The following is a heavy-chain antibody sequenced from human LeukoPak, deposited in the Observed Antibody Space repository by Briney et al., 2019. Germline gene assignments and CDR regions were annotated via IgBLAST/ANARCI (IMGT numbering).Heavy chain of an antibody. CDR3: ARGRIQLWLGLNWFDP. Sequence: SETLSLTCTVSGGSISSGSYYWRWLGQPAGKGLEWIGRIYTSGSTNYNPSLKSRVTISVDTSKNQFSLKLSSVTAADTAVYYCARGRIQLWLGLNWFDPWGQGTLVTVSS. D-gene: IGHD5-18*01. V-gene: IGHV4-61*02. CDR1: GGSISSGSYY. J-gene: IGHJ5*02. CDR2: IYTSGST.